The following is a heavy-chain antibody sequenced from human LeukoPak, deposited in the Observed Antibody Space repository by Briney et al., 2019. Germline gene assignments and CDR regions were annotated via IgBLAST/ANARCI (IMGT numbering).Heavy chain of an antibody. CDR3: ARGPAGIHGLHRGWFDP. J-gene: IGHJ5*02. CDR2: INHSGST. V-gene: IGHV4-34*01. Sequence: SETLSLTCAVYGGSFSGYYWSWIRQPPGKGPEWIGEINHSGSTNYNPSLKSRVTTSVDTSKNQFSLKLSSVTAADTAVYYCARGPAGIHGLHRGWFDPWGQGTLVTVSS. D-gene: IGHD5-24*01. CDR1: GGSFSGYY.